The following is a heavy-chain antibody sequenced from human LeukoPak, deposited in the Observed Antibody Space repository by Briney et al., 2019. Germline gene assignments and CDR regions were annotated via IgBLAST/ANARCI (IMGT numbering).Heavy chain of an antibody. Sequence: GGSLRLSCAASGFIFSNYAMSWVRQAPGKGLEWVSAISVTVTTTCYTDSVRGRFIISRDNSKNTLYLQMNSLTAEDTAIYYCAKYLPSELAPGDYWGQGTLVTVSS. D-gene: IGHD1-1*01. CDR2: ISVTVTTT. V-gene: IGHV3-23*01. CDR3: AKYLPSELAPGDY. CDR1: GFIFSNYA. J-gene: IGHJ4*02.